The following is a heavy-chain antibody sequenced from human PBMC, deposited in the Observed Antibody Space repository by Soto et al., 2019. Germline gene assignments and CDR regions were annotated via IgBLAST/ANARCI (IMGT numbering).Heavy chain of an antibody. CDR2: IYWDDAK. Sequence: SGPTLVNPTQTLTLTCTFSGFSLYTSGVGVGWIRQPPGKALEWLALIYWDDAKRYSPSLKSRVTVTKDTSKNQVVLTMTDMQPIDTATYYCARGDSTGYYHYWGQGTPVTVSS. V-gene: IGHV2-5*02. D-gene: IGHD3-22*01. CDR3: ARGDSTGYYHY. J-gene: IGHJ4*02. CDR1: GFSLYTSGVG.